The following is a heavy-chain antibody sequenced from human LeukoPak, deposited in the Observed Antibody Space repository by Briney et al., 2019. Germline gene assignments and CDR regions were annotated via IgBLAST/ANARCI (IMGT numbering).Heavy chain of an antibody. CDR3: AVGGSGWYQVDY. Sequence: SETLSLTCTVSGGSISSSSYYWGWIRQPPGKGLEWIGSIYYSGSTYYNPSLKSRVTISVDTSKNQFSLKLSSVTAADTAVYYCAVGGSGWYQVDYWGQGTLVTVSS. J-gene: IGHJ4*02. CDR1: GGSISSSSYY. D-gene: IGHD6-19*01. V-gene: IGHV4-39*07. CDR2: IYYSGST.